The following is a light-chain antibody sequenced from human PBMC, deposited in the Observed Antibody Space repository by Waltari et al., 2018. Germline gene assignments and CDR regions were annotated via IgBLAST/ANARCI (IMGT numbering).Light chain of an antibody. J-gene: IGKJ3*01. Sequence: DIQMTQSPSSLSASVGDTVTITCRASQGISSYLAWYQQKPGKAPKPLIYYASNLESGVPSRFSGSGSGTDFTLTISRLEPEDFAVYYCQQYGGSPFTFGPGTTVDV. V-gene: IGKV1-16*01. CDR3: QQYGGSPFT. CDR2: YAS. CDR1: QGISSY.